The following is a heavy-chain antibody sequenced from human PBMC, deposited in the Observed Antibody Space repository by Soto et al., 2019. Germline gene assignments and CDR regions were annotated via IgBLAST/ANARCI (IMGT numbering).Heavy chain of an antibody. CDR1: GGSISSGGYY. Sequence: QVQLQESGPGLVKPSQTLSLTCTVSGGSISSGGYYWSWIRQPPGEGLEWLGYIYYSGSTYYNPSLKSRLTMSIDTSTTQFSLKLSSVTAADTAVYYCARDTPVTVTNRRVLDYWCQGTLVIVSS. CDR3: ARDTPVTVTNRRVLDY. CDR2: IYYSGST. J-gene: IGHJ4*02. V-gene: IGHV4-30-4*01. D-gene: IGHD4-4*01.